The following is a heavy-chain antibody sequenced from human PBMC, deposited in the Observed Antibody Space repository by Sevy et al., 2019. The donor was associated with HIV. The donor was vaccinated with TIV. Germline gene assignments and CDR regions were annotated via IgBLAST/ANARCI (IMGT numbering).Heavy chain of an antibody. Sequence: GGSLRLSCAASGFTFSSYGMHWVRQAPGKGLEWVAVISYDGSNKYYADSVKGRFTNSRDNSKNTLYLQMNSLRAEDTAVYYCAKMGPAAAGTSYYYYGMDVWGQGTTVTVSS. CDR1: GFTFSSYG. CDR2: ISYDGSNK. D-gene: IGHD6-13*01. J-gene: IGHJ6*02. CDR3: AKMGPAAAGTSYYYYGMDV. V-gene: IGHV3-30*18.